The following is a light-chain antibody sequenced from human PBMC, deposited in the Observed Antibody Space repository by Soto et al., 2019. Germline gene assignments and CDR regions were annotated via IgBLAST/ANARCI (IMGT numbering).Light chain of an antibody. CDR1: SSDVGAYNY. Sequence: QSVLTQPASVSGSTGQSITISCTGTSSDVGAYNYVSWCQHHPGKAPKLIIYDVNNRPSGVSNRFSGSKSGNTASLTISGLQADDEAYYYCTSYTPSSTGVFGGGTKVTVL. CDR3: TSYTPSSTGV. CDR2: DVN. V-gene: IGLV2-14*03. J-gene: IGLJ3*02.